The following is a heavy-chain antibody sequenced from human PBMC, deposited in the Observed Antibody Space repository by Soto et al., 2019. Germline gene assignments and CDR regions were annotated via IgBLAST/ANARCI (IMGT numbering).Heavy chain of an antibody. CDR1: GFSLSNVW. J-gene: IGHJ5*02. Sequence: EVQLVESGGGLVEPGGSLRLSCAASGFSLSNVWMDWVRQAPGKGLEWVGRIKSKSDGGTTDCAAPVKGRFTISRDDSQNTLYLQMNSLKIEDTAVYYCTRDVGTGTPFDPWGQGTLVTVSS. CDR3: TRDVGTGTPFDP. V-gene: IGHV3-15*07. D-gene: IGHD1-1*01. CDR2: IKSKSDGGTT.